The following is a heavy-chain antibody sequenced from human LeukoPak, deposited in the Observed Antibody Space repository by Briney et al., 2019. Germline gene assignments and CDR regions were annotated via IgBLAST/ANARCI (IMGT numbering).Heavy chain of an antibody. D-gene: IGHD2-2*01. J-gene: IGHJ4*02. Sequence: PGGSRRLSCAASGFDFSDSAIHWVRQAPGKGLEWVGRVRVKSNLYTTTYGASVQGRFTISRDDAKNTAYLQMNSLKTEDTAVYYCTRQMEPVADIGGWGQGALVTVSS. CDR1: GFDFSDSA. V-gene: IGHV3-73*01. CDR2: VRVKSNLYTT. CDR3: TRQMEPVADIGG.